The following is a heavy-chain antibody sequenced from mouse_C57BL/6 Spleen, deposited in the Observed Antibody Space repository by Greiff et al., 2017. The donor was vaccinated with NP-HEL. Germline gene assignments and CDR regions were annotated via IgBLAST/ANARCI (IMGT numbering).Heavy chain of an antibody. J-gene: IGHJ2*01. Sequence: QVQLQQSGPELVKPGASVKISCKASGYAFSSSWMNWVKQRPGKGLEWIGRIYPGDGDTNYNGKFKGKATLTADKSSSTAYMQLSSLTSEDSAVYFCASLTTFDYWGQGTTLTVSS. CDR1: GYAFSSSW. V-gene: IGHV1-82*01. D-gene: IGHD1-1*01. CDR3: ASLTTFDY. CDR2: IYPGDGDT.